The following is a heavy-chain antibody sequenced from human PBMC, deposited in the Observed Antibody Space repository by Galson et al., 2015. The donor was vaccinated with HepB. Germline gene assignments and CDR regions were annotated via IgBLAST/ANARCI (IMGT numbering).Heavy chain of an antibody. V-gene: IGHV3-21*01. CDR1: GFTFRSYS. J-gene: IGHJ4*02. Sequence: SLRLSCAASGFTFRSYSMNWVRQAPGKGLEWVSSITTSGTYIYYADSVKGRFTISRDNAKNSLFLQMNSLRAEDTAVYYCARDHSPNDDFWSVYYGGFDYWGQGSLVTVSS. CDR2: ITTSGTYI. D-gene: IGHD3-3*01. CDR3: ARDHSPNDDFWSVYYGGFDY.